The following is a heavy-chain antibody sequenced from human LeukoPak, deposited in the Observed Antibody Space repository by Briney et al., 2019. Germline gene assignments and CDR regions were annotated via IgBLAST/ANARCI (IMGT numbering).Heavy chain of an antibody. Sequence: GRSLRLSCAASGFTFSSYAMHWVRQAPGKGLEWVSSISSSSSYIYYADSVKGRFTISRDNAKNSLYLQMNSLRAEDTAVYYCARGLYDSSGVDYWGQGTLVTVSS. J-gene: IGHJ4*02. CDR1: GFTFSSYA. D-gene: IGHD3-22*01. CDR2: ISSSSSYI. V-gene: IGHV3-21*01. CDR3: ARGLYDSSGVDY.